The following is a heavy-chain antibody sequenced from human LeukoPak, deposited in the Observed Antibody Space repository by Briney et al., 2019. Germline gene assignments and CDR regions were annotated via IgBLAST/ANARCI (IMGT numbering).Heavy chain of an antibody. CDR1: GYTFASYH. Sequence: ASVKVSCKTSGYTFASYHIHWVRQAPGQGLEWMGIIKISGGSSTYAQMFQGRVTMTRDTSTRTVYMEMSSLTSEDTALYYCAREREDSYYFDYWGQGTLVTVSS. CDR2: IKISGGSS. CDR3: AREREDSYYFDY. J-gene: IGHJ4*02. V-gene: IGHV1-46*01. D-gene: IGHD5-18*01.